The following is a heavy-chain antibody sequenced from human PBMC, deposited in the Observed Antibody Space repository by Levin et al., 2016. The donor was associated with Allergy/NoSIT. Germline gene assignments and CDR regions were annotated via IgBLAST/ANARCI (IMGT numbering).Heavy chain of an antibody. CDR2: ISGSGGST. CDR3: AKLLYSSVVSLPFPGRPSDY. J-gene: IGHJ4*02. Sequence: VRQAPGKGLEWVSAISGSGGSTYYADSVKGRFTISRDNSKNTLYLQMNSLRAEDTAVYYCAKLLYSSVVSLPFPGRPSDYWGQGTLVTVSS. V-gene: IGHV3-23*01. D-gene: IGHD6-25*01.